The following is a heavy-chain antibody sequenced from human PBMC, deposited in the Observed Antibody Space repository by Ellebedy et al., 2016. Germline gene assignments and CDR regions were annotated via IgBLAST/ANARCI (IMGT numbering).Heavy chain of an antibody. CDR1: GYTFTSYG. V-gene: IGHV1-18*01. D-gene: IGHD1-7*01. CDR2: ISAYNGNT. J-gene: IGHJ6*03. CDR3: ARIRTTTALYYMDV. Sequence: ASVKVSCXASGYTFTSYGISWVRQAPGQGLEWMGWISAYNGNTNYAQKLQGRVTMTTDTSTSTAYMELSRLRSDDTAVYYCARIRTTTALYYMDVWGKGTTVTVSS.